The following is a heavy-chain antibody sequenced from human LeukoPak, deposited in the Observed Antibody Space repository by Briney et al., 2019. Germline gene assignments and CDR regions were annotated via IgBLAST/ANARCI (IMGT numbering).Heavy chain of an antibody. CDR3: ARVPYYDFWSGNYYMDV. D-gene: IGHD3-3*01. J-gene: IGHJ6*03. CDR2: ISSTSSYI. CDR1: GFTFSSYS. V-gene: IGHV3-21*05. Sequence: GGSLRLSCAVSGFTFSSYSMTWVRQAPGKGLEWVSYISSTSSYIYYADSVKGRFTISRDNAKNSLYLQMNSLRAEDTAVYYCARVPYYDFWSGNYYMDVWGKGTTVTVSS.